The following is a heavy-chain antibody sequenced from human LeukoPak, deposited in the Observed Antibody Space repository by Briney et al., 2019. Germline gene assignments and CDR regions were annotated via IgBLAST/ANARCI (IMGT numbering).Heavy chain of an antibody. Sequence: PGGSLRLSCTASGFTFGDYAMSWVRQAPGKGLEWVGFIRSKAYGGTTEYAASVKGRFTISRDDSKSIAYLQMNSLKTEDTAVYYCTRVHGDYGGPNWFDPWGQGTLVTVSS. CDR2: IRSKAYGGTT. D-gene: IGHD4-17*01. J-gene: IGHJ5*02. CDR1: GFTFGDYA. V-gene: IGHV3-49*04. CDR3: TRVHGDYGGPNWFDP.